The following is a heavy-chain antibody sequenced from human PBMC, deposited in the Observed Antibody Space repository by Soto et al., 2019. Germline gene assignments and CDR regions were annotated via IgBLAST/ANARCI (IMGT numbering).Heavy chain of an antibody. CDR1: GGTFSSYA. D-gene: IGHD6-19*01. V-gene: IGHV1-69*13. Sequence: SVKVSCKASGGTFSSYAISWVRQAPGQGLEWMGGIIPIFGTANYAQKFQGRVTITADESTSTAYMELSSLRSEDTAVYYCARSSGYSSGYPIGWIDPWGQGTLVTVSS. CDR3: ARSSGYSSGYPIGWIDP. J-gene: IGHJ5*02. CDR2: IIPIFGTA.